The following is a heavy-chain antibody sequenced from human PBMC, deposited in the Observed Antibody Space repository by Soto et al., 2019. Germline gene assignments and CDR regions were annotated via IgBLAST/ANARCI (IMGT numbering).Heavy chain of an antibody. CDR1: GYTFTSYD. Sequence: ASVKVSCNASGYTFTSYDINWVRQATGQGLEWMGWMNPDSGNTGYAQKFQGRVTMTRNTSISTAYMELSSLRSEDTAVYYCARGGGYDRTVDYWGQGTLVTVSS. CDR2: MNPDSGNT. CDR3: ARGGGYDRTVDY. V-gene: IGHV1-8*01. D-gene: IGHD5-12*01. J-gene: IGHJ4*02.